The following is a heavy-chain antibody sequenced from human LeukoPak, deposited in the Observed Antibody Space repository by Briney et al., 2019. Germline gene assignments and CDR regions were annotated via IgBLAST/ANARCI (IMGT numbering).Heavy chain of an antibody. CDR1: AGSISGYY. V-gene: IGHV4-59*01. CDR3: AGWFCSGGSCRGAVDY. J-gene: IGHJ4*02. D-gene: IGHD2-15*01. Sequence: SETLSLTCTVSAGSISGYYWTWIRQPPGKGLEWIGYIYYTGRTNYNPSLKSRVAISLDTSKNQFSLKLNSVTAADTAVYYCAGWFCSGGSCRGAVDYWGQGTLVTVSS. CDR2: IYYTGRT.